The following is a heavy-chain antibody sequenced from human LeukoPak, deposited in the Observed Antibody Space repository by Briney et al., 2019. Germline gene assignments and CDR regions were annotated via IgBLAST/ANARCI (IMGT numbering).Heavy chain of an antibody. Sequence: SETLSLTCTVSGGSISSYYWSWIRQPPGKGLEWIGYIYYSGSTNYNPSLKSRVTISVDTSKNQFSLKLSSVTAADPAVYYWARGDETSYYYGMDVWGQGTTVTVSS. J-gene: IGHJ6*02. V-gene: IGHV4-59*01. CDR3: ARGDETSYYYGMDV. CDR2: IYYSGST. CDR1: GGSISSYY. D-gene: IGHD1-1*01.